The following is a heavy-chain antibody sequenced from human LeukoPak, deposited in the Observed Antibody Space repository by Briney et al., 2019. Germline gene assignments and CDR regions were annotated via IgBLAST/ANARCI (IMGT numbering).Heavy chain of an antibody. CDR2: IYYSGST. J-gene: IGHJ3*02. CDR3: ACLTTADAFDI. CDR1: GGFISSYY. Sequence: SETLSLTCTVSGGFISSYYWSWIRQPPGKGLEWIGYIYYSGSTNYNPSLKSRVTISVDTSKNQFSLKLSSVTAADTAVYYCACLTTADAFDIWGQGTMVTVSS. D-gene: IGHD3-22*01. V-gene: IGHV4-59*01.